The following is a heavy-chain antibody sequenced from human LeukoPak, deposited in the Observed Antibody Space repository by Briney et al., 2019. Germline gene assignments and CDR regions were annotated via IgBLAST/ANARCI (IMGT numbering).Heavy chain of an antibody. J-gene: IGHJ4*02. CDR3: ARDRSTWDPGKDY. V-gene: IGHV1-2*02. CDR1: GYTFTGYY. CDR2: INPNSGGT. D-gene: IGHD1-26*01. Sequence: ASVKVSCKASGYTFTGYYMYWVRQAPGQGLEWMGWINPNSGGTNYAPKFQGRVTMTRDTSINTAYMELSRLRSDDTAMYYCARDRSTWDPGKDYWGQGTLVTVSS.